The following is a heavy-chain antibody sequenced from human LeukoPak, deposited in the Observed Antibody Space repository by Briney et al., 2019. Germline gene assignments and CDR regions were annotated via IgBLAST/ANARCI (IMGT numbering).Heavy chain of an antibody. CDR3: ATESYGGA. D-gene: IGHD1-26*01. CDR2: IYSSGST. Sequence: GGSLRLSCAASGFTVSSNYTSWVRQAPGKGLEWVSVIYSSGSTHYADSVKGRFTISRDSSKNTLYLQMNSLRAEDTAVYYCATESYGGAWGQGTLVTVSS. J-gene: IGHJ4*02. V-gene: IGHV3-53*01. CDR1: GFTVSSNY.